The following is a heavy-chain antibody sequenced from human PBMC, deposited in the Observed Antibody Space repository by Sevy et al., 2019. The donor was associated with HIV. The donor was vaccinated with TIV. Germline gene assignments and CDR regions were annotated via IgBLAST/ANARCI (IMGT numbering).Heavy chain of an antibody. CDR1: GFTFSKYG. CDR3: VRGADYDDSSGANCDY. J-gene: IGHJ4*02. CDR2: IWYDGSNK. Sequence: GGSLRLSCAASGFTFSKYGMHWVRQAPGNGLEWVALIWYDGSNKYYADSVKGRFTISRDNSKNTLYLQMNSLRAEDTAGYYCVRGADYDDSSGANCDYWGQGTLVTVSS. V-gene: IGHV3-33*01. D-gene: IGHD3-22*01.